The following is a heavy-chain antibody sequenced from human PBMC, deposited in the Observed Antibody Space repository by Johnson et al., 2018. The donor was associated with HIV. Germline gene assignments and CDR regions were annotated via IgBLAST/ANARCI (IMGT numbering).Heavy chain of an antibody. CDR2: ISWNSGSI. Sequence: VLLVESRGGVVQPGRSLRLSCAASGFTFDDYAMHWVRQAPGKGLEWVSGISWNSGSIGYADSVKGRFTISRDNAKNSLYLQMNSLRAEDTALYYCAKDMGRYSSSSAAFDIWGQGTMVIVSS. CDR1: GFTFDDYA. V-gene: IGHV3-9*01. D-gene: IGHD6-6*01. CDR3: AKDMGRYSSSSAAFDI. J-gene: IGHJ3*02.